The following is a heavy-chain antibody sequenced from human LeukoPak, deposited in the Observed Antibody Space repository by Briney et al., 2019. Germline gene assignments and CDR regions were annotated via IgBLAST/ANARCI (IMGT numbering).Heavy chain of an antibody. CDR1: GYTFTSYY. D-gene: IGHD3-10*01. V-gene: IGHV1-46*01. Sequence: GASVEVSCKASGYTFTSYYMHWVRQAPGQGLEWMGIINPSGCSTSYAQKFQGRVTMTRDTSTSTVYMELSSLRSEDTAVYYCARSDNMERTRTLWFGESFNWFDPWGQGTLVTVSS. CDR3: ARSDNMERTRTLWFGESFNWFDP. CDR2: INPSGCST. J-gene: IGHJ5*02.